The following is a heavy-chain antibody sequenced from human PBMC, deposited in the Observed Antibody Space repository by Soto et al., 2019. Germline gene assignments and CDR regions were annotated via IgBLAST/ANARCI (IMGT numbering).Heavy chain of an antibody. CDR3: ASGYSSSYVALAY. V-gene: IGHV3-53*04. D-gene: IGHD6-6*01. Sequence: PGGSLRLSCAASGFTVSSNYMSWVRQAPGKGLEWVSVIYSGGSTYYADSVKGRFTISRHNSKNTLYLQMNSLRAEDTAVYYCASGYSSSYVALAYWGQGTLVTVSS. CDR1: GFTVSSNY. CDR2: IYSGGST. J-gene: IGHJ4*02.